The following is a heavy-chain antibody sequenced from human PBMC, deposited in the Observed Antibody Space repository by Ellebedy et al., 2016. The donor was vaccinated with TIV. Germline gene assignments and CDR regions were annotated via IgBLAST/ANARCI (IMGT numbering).Heavy chain of an antibody. J-gene: IGHJ4*02. Sequence: PSETLSLTCTVSGGSVSVDHYYWSWVRQPPGTGLEWIGYIYYGGNTNYNPSLKSQVAISIDTSKNQFYLKLTSVTAADTAVYYCARGPAAGTTPFDHWGQGTLVTVSS. CDR2: IYYGGNT. CDR3: ARGPAAGTTPFDH. D-gene: IGHD6-13*01. CDR1: GGSVSVDHYY. V-gene: IGHV4-61*01.